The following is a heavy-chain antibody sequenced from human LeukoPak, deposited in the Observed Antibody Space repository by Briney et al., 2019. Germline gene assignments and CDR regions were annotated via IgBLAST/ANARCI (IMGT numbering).Heavy chain of an antibody. J-gene: IGHJ4*02. V-gene: IGHV4-30-2*01. Sequence: SETLSLTCAVSGGSISSSGYSWSWIRQPPGKGLEWIGYIYHSGSAYYNPSLKSRVTMSVDRSKNQFSLNLSSVTAADTAVYYSARSTPVTYYFDYWGQGTLVTVSP. CDR2: IYHSGSA. CDR1: GGSISSSGYS. D-gene: IGHD4-17*01. CDR3: ARSTPVTYYFDY.